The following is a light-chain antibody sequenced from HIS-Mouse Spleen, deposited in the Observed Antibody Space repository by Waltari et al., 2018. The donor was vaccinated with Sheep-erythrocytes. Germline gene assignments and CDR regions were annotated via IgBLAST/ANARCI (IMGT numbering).Light chain of an antibody. CDR1: QDISNY. CDR3: QQYDNLLT. V-gene: IGKV1-33*01. J-gene: IGKJ4*01. Sequence: DIQMTQSPSSLSASVGDRVTITCQASQDISNYLNWYQQKPGKAPKLLIYDASNLETGVQSRFSGSESGTDFTLTISSLQPEDIATYYCQQYDNLLTFGGGTKVEIK. CDR2: DAS.